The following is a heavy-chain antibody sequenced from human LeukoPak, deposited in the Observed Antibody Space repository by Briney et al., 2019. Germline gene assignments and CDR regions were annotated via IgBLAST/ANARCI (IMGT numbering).Heavy chain of an antibody. Sequence: GGPLRLSCAASGFTFSSYWMHWVRQAPGKGLVWVSRINSDGSSTSYADSVKGRFTISRDNAKNTLYLQMNSLRAEDTAVYYCARARYCSGGSCYPDYWGQGTLVTVSS. V-gene: IGHV3-74*01. CDR2: INSDGSST. CDR1: GFTFSSYW. CDR3: ARARYCSGGSCYPDY. D-gene: IGHD2-15*01. J-gene: IGHJ4*02.